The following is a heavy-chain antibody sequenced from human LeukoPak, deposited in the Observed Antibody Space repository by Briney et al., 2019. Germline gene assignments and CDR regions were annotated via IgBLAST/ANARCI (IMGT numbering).Heavy chain of an antibody. CDR1: GFTFSSYA. CDR3: AREPGTTLLTRLYL. D-gene: IGHD3-10*01. J-gene: IGHJ4*02. V-gene: IGHV3-23*01. Sequence: GGSLRLSCAASGFTFSSYALSWVRQVPGKGLEWVSGISGTGERTSYADSVKGRFAISRDNSQNTLYLQMDSLRAEDTAVYYCAREPGTTLLTRLYLWGQGTLVTVSS. CDR2: ISGTGERT.